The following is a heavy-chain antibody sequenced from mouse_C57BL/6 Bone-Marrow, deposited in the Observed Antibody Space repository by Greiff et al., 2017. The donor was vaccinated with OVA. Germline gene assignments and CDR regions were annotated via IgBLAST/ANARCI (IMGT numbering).Heavy chain of an antibody. J-gene: IGHJ4*01. CDR1: GFSLTSYG. D-gene: IGHD4-1*01. CDR2: IWSGGST. Sequence: QVQLQQSGPGLVQPSQSLSITCTVSGFSLTSYGVHWVRQSPGKGLEWLGVIWSGGSTDYNAAFISRLSISKDNSKSQVFFKMNSLQADDTAIYYCARLGHYAMDYWVQGTSVTVSS. V-gene: IGHV2-2*01. CDR3: ARLGHYAMDY.